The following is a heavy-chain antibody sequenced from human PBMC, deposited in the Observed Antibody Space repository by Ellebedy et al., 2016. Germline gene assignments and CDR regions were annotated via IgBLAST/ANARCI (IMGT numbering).Heavy chain of an antibody. Sequence: GESLKISXAASGFTFSSYGMHWVRQAPGKGLEWVAVIWYDGSNKYYADSVKGRFTISRDNSKNTLYLQMNSLRAEDTAVYYCAKVRVAERHFDYWGQGTLVTVSS. V-gene: IGHV3-33*06. CDR2: IWYDGSNK. J-gene: IGHJ4*02. D-gene: IGHD1-1*01. CDR1: GFTFSSYG. CDR3: AKVRVAERHFDY.